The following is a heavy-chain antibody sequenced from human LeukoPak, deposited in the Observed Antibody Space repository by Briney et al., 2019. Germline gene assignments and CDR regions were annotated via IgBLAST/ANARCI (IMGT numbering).Heavy chain of an antibody. Sequence: SETLSLTCTVSGGSISSYYWSWIRQPPGKGLEWIGYIYYSGSTNYNPTLKSRVTISVDTSKNQFSLKLSSVTAADTAVYYCARTLREYDSSGYYYYFDYWGQGTLVTVSS. V-gene: IGHV4-59*08. CDR1: GGSISSYY. D-gene: IGHD3-22*01. J-gene: IGHJ4*02. CDR2: IYYSGST. CDR3: ARTLREYDSSGYYYYFDY.